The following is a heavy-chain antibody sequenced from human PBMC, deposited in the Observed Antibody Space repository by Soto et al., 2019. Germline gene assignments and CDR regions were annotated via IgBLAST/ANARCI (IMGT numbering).Heavy chain of an antibody. CDR2: IVVSSGNT. CDR1: GYTFSTYD. CDR3: AASQLTGDHWFDP. D-gene: IGHD7-27*01. J-gene: IGHJ5*02. V-gene: IGHV1-58*02. Sequence: SVKVSCKASGYTFSTYDIDWVRLARGQRLEWIGWIVVSSGNTNYAQKFQERVTITRDMSTSTAYMELSSLRPEDTAVYYCAASQLTGDHWFDPWGQGTLVTVSS.